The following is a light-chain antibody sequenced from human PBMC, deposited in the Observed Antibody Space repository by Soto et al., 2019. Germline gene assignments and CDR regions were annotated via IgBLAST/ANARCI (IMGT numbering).Light chain of an antibody. CDR2: DVT. Sequence: QSALTQPASVSGSPGQSIAISCTGTSSDVGAYTYVSWYQQHPGKAPKLIIYDVTNRPSGVSDRFSGSKSGNTASLTISGLQAEDEADYYCSSFTTSNTHVFGTGTKLTVL. J-gene: IGLJ1*01. V-gene: IGLV2-14*01. CDR1: SSDVGAYTY. CDR3: SSFTTSNTHV.